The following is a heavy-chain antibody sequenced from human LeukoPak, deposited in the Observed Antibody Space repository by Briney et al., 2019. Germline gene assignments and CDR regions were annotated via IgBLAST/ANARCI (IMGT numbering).Heavy chain of an antibody. V-gene: IGHV3-21*01. Sequence: GGSLRLSCAASGFTFRTSSMSWVRQAPGKELEWVSSIDTSSSYIYYEDSVKGRFTISRDNAKNSVYLQMNSLRGEDTAVYYCARFPDYWGQGTLVTVSS. CDR2: IDTSSSYI. CDR3: ARFPDY. CDR1: GFTFRTSS. J-gene: IGHJ4*02.